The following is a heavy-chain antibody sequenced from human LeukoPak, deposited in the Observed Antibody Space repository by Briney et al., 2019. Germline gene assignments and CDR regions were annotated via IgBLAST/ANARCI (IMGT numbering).Heavy chain of an antibody. CDR3: SRPGYCSGDTCYVAFDI. Sequence: GGSLRLSCAASGFTFYDYGLSWVRQAPGKGLEWVANIKQDGSEKYYVDSVKGRFTISRDNAKNSLYLQMNSLRAEDTAVYYCSRPGYCSGDTCYVAFDIWGQGIMVTVSS. D-gene: IGHD2-15*01. CDR2: IKQDGSEK. CDR1: GFTFYDYG. J-gene: IGHJ3*02. V-gene: IGHV3-7*01.